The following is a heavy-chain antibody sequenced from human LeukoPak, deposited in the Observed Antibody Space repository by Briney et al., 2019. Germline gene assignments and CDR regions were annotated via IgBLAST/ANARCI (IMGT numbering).Heavy chain of an antibody. CDR2: IYTSGST. Sequence: SETLSLTCTVSGGSISSYYWSWIRQPAGKGLEWIGRIYTSGSTNYNPSLKSRVTMSVDTSKNQFSPKLSSVTAADTAVYYCAREVTFGGVIVISPIFDYWGQGTLVTVSS. V-gene: IGHV4-4*07. D-gene: IGHD3-16*02. CDR3: AREVTFGGVIVISPIFDY. J-gene: IGHJ4*02. CDR1: GGSISSYY.